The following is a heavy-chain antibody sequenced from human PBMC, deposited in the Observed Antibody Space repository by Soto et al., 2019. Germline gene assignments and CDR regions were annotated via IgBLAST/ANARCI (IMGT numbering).Heavy chain of an antibody. D-gene: IGHD6-19*01. CDR2: IYWDDDK. V-gene: IGHV2-5*02. Sequence: QITLNESGPTLVKPTQTLTLTCTFSGFSFTTSQVGVGWIRQPPGKAREWLALIYWDDDKRYSPSLRSRLAITKDTSKNQVVLTMTNVDPVDTATYFCAHRPGGYMSGWDNGYFDYWGRGALVTVSS. CDR3: AHRPGGYMSGWDNGYFDY. CDR1: GFSFTTSQVG. J-gene: IGHJ4*02.